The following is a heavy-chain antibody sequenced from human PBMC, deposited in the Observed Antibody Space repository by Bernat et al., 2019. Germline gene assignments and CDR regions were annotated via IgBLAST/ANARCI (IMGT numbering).Heavy chain of an antibody. D-gene: IGHD4-17*01. J-gene: IGHJ4*02. V-gene: IGHV3-48*03. CDR1: GFTFSSYE. CDR3: ARFSLYGDYGVDY. Sequence: EVQLVESGGGLVQPGGSLRLSCAASGFTFSSYEMNWVRQAPGKGLEWVSYISSSGSTIYYADSVKGRFTISSDNAKNSLYLQMNSLRAEDTAVYYCARFSLYGDYGVDYWGQGTLVTVS. CDR2: ISSSGSTI.